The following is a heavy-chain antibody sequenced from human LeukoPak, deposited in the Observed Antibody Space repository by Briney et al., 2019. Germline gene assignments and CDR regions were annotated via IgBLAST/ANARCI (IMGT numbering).Heavy chain of an antibody. CDR3: ARERGYTYGYIIDY. Sequence: RGSLRLSCAASGFTFSSYAMSWVRQAPGKGLEWVSAISGSGGSTYYADSVKGRFTISRDNSKNTLYLQMNSLIPEDTSVYYCARERGYTYGYIIDYWGQGTLVTVSS. V-gene: IGHV3-23*01. CDR1: GFTFSSYA. CDR2: ISGSGGST. D-gene: IGHD5-18*01. J-gene: IGHJ4*02.